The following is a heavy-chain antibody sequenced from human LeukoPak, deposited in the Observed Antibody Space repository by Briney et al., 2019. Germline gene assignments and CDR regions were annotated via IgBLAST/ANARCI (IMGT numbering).Heavy chain of an antibody. CDR3: ARAKVTNDY. V-gene: IGHV3-7*03. CDR2: INEDGSEK. J-gene: IGHJ4*02. CDR1: GFTLGSYW. Sequence: GGSLRLSCAASGFTLGSYWMSWVRQAPGKGLEWVANINEDGSEKYYVDSAKGRFTISRDNAKNSLYLQMNSLRAEDTAVYYCARAKVTNDYWGQGTLVTVSS. D-gene: IGHD4-17*01.